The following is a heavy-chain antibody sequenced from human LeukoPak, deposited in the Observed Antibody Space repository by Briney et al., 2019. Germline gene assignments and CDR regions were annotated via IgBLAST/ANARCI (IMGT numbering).Heavy chain of an antibody. CDR1: GGSFSSGGFY. D-gene: IGHD4-11*01. J-gene: IGHJ5*02. V-gene: IGHV4-31*03. CDR3: AREKVTTETNWFDP. CDR2: ISYTGNT. Sequence: SETLSLTCTVSGGSFSSGGFYWSWLRQHPGKALEWIGYISYTGNTYYNASLRSRVTISVDTSKNQFSLKLSSLTAADTAVYYCAREKVTTETNWFDPWGQGTLVTVSS.